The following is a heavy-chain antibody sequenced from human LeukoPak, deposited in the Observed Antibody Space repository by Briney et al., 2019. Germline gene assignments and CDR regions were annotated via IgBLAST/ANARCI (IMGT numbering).Heavy chain of an antibody. D-gene: IGHD3-9*01. V-gene: IGHV3-30*02. Sequence: PGGSLRLSCAASGFTFSSYGMHWVRQAPGKGLEWVAFIRYDGSTKYYADSVKGRFTISRDNSKNTLYLQMSSLRAEDTAVYYCARGWRYFDWGQGTLVTVSS. CDR2: IRYDGSTK. CDR1: GFTFSSYG. J-gene: IGHJ4*02. CDR3: ARGWRYFD.